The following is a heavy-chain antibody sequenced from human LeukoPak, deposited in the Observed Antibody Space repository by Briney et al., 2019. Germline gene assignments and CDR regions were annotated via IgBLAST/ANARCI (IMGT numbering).Heavy chain of an antibody. J-gene: IGHJ6*03. CDR2: VSWNSGII. V-gene: IGHV3-9*01. CDR3: AKDNGGPAHYNFYSMDF. D-gene: IGHD2-15*01. CDR1: GFTFDDYA. Sequence: AGGSLRLSCAASGFTFDDYAMHWVRQAPGKGLEWVPGVSWNSGIIGYADSVKGRFTISRDNAKNSLYLQMNSLRIEDTALYYCAKDNGGPAHYNFYSMDFWGKGTTVTVSS.